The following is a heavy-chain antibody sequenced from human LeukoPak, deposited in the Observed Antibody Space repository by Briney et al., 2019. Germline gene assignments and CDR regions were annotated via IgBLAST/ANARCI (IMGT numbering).Heavy chain of an antibody. CDR1: GFTFSSSA. Sequence: GGSLRLSCAASGFTFSSSAISWVRQAPGKGLEWVSVISGSGDSTYYADSVRGRFSISRDSSKNTVYLQMNSLTAEDTAVYSCAKHDRGSGSPYYFHYWGQGTLVTVSS. CDR2: ISGSGDST. D-gene: IGHD3-10*01. V-gene: IGHV3-23*01. CDR3: AKHDRGSGSPYYFHY. J-gene: IGHJ4*02.